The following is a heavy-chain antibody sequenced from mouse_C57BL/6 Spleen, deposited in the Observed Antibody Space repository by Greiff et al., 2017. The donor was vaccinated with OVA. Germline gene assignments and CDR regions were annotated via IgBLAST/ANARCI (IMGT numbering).Heavy chain of an antibody. CDR1: GFTFTDYY. CDR3: ARYSLIATVVALDY. J-gene: IGHJ2*01. V-gene: IGHV7-3*01. Sequence: EVKVEESGGGLVQPGGSLSLSCAASGFTFTDYYMSWVRQPPGKALEWLGFIRNKANGYTTEYSASVKGRFTISRANSQSILYLQMKALRAEDSATDYCARYSLIATVVALDYWGQGTTLTVSA. CDR2: IRNKANGYTT. D-gene: IGHD1-1*01.